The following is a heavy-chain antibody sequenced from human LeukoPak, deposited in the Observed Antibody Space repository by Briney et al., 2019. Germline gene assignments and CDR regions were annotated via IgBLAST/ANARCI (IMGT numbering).Heavy chain of an antibody. CDR3: AREGVTVTTTIKYFQH. J-gene: IGHJ1*01. CDR2: ISSSSGYI. Sequence: PGGSLRLSCAASGFTFSSYGMHWVRQAPGKGLEWASSISSSSGYIYYADSVKGRFTISRDNAKNSLYLQMNSLRAEDTAVYYCAREGVTVTTTIKYFQHWGQGTLVTVSS. CDR1: GFTFSSYG. D-gene: IGHD4-11*01. V-gene: IGHV3-21*01.